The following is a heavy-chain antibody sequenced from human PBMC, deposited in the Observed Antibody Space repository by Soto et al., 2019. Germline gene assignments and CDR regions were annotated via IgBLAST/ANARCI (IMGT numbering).Heavy chain of an antibody. CDR1: GFTFSDYD. CDR3: ARSVPSSGYDS. J-gene: IGHJ4*02. V-gene: IGHV3-48*01. CDR2: ITKSSNAI. D-gene: IGHD1-26*01. Sequence: GGSLRLSCAASGFTFSDYDMSWVRQAPGKGLEWLSYITKSSNAIYYAASVKGRFTISRDNAKNSLYLQINSLTAEDTAVYYCARSVPSSGYDSWGQGAQVTVSS.